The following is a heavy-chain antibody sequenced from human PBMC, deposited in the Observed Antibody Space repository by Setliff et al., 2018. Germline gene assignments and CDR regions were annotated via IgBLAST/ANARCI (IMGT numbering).Heavy chain of an antibody. J-gene: IGHJ4*02. Sequence: PGGSLRLSCAASGFTFSNAWMSWVRQAPGKGLEWVGRIKSKTDGGTADFAAPVKGRFTISRDDSKNTMSLQMNSLKTEDTAVYFCATRLGDFWGQGTLVTVSS. CDR2: IKSKTDGGTA. CDR1: GFTFSNAW. V-gene: IGHV3-15*01. CDR3: ATRLGDF.